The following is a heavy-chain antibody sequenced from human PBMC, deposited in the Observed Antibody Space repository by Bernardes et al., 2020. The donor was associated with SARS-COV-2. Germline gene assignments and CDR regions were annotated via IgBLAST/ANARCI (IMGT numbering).Heavy chain of an antibody. CDR3: ARSVRSTGQRTFDF. V-gene: IGHV1-3*01. J-gene: IGHJ4*02. Sequence: SVKVSCKASGYMFSNYNMHWVRQAPGQRLEWMGWIYGYNGNTKYSENFQDRMTMTTDTSTTTGYMELRNLRSDDTAVYFFARSVRSTGQRTFDFWGRGTLVTVSS. D-gene: IGHD2-8*02. CDR2: IYGYNGNT. CDR1: GYMFSNYN.